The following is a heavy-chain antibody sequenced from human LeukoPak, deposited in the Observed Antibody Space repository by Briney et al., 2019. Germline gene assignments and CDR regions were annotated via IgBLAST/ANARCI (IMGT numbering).Heavy chain of an antibody. D-gene: IGHD1-26*01. CDR1: GFTFSTYA. V-gene: IGHV3-30*04. CDR2: ISYDGRDK. CDR3: ARDSGNFANYYFDH. Sequence: GGSLRLSCAASGFTFSTYAMHWVRQAPGKGLEWVAVISYDGRDKKYADSVKGRFSISRDNPKNTLYLQMDSLRSEDTAMYYCARDSGNFANYYFDHWGQGTLVTVSS. J-gene: IGHJ4*02.